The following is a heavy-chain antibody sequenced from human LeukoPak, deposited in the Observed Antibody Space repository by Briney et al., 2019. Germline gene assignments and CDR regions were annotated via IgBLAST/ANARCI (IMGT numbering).Heavy chain of an antibody. CDR2: INHSGST. CDR1: GGSFSGYY. Sequence: SETLSLTCAVYGGSFSGYYWSWIRQPQGKGLEWIGEINHSGSTNYNPSLKSRVTVSVDTSKIQFSLKLSSVTAADTAVYYCARTSYYYDSSGFTFDYWGQGTLVTVSS. J-gene: IGHJ4*02. V-gene: IGHV4-34*01. D-gene: IGHD3-22*01. CDR3: ARTSYYYDSSGFTFDY.